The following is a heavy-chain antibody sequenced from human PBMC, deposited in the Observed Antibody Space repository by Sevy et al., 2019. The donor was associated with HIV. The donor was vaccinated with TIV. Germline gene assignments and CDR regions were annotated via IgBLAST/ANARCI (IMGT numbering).Heavy chain of an antibody. V-gene: IGHV4-4*07. CDR1: GGSISSYY. CDR2: IYTSGST. D-gene: IGHD3-3*01. Sequence: SETLSLTCTVSGGSISSYYWSWIRQPAGKGLEWIGRIYTSGSTNYNPSLKSRVTMSVDTSKNQFSLKLSSVTAADTAVYYCARVEVGRYYDFWSGYYPDRARYYGMDVWGQGTTVTVSS. J-gene: IGHJ6*02. CDR3: ARVEVGRYYDFWSGYYPDRARYYGMDV.